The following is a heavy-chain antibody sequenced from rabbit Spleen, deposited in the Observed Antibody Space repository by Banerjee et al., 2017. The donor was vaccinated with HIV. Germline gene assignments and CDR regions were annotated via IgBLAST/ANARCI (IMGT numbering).Heavy chain of an antibody. CDR3: ARDASSSFSSYGMDL. D-gene: IGHD8-1*01. V-gene: IGHV1S40*01. Sequence: QSLEESGGDLVKPGGSLTLTCKASGVSLNDKDVMCWVRQAPGKGLEWIGCIVSGSGNIYYASWAKGRFTISKTSSTTVTMQRTSLTAADTATYFCARDASSSFSSYGMDLWGPGTLVTVS. J-gene: IGHJ6*01. CDR1: GVSLNDKDV. CDR2: IVSGSGNI.